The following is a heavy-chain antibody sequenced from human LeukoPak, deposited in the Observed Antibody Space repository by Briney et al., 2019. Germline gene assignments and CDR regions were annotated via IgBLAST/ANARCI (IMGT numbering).Heavy chain of an antibody. CDR3: ARARAVLRYFDSHLDY. CDR2: ISGSGGST. CDR1: GFTFSSYA. V-gene: IGHV3-23*01. Sequence: QPGGSLRLSCAASGFTFSSYAMSWVRQAPGKGLEWVSAISGSGGSTYYADSVKGRFTISRDNSKNTLYLQMNSLRAEDTAVYYCARARAVLRYFDSHLDYWGQGTLVAVSS. D-gene: IGHD3-9*01. J-gene: IGHJ4*02.